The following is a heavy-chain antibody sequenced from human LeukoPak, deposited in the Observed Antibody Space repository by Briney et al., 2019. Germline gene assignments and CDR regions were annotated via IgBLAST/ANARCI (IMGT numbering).Heavy chain of an antibody. D-gene: IGHD2-21*01. V-gene: IGHV3-74*01. CDR1: GFTFSSYW. J-gene: IGHJ5*02. Sequence: GGSLRLSCAASGFTFSSYWMHCVRQAPGKGLMWVSRIKSDGSSTSYADSVKGRFTISRDNAKNTLYLQMDSLRAEDTAVYYCARDPGGGGAKGHNWFDPWGQGTLVTVSS. CDR2: IKSDGSST. CDR3: ARDPGGGGAKGHNWFDP.